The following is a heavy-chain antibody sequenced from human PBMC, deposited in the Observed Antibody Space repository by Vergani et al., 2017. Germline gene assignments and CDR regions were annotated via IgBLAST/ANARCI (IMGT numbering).Heavy chain of an antibody. CDR3: ARDLEVGATGWFDP. V-gene: IGHV4-59*01. J-gene: IGHJ5*02. Sequence: QVQLQESGPGLVKPSETLSLTCTVSGGSISSYYWSWIRQPPGKGLEWIGYIYYSGSTHYNPSLKSRVTISVDTSKNQFSLKLSSVTAADTAVYYCARDLEVGATGWFDPWGQGTLVTVSS. D-gene: IGHD1-26*01. CDR2: IYYSGST. CDR1: GGSISSYY.